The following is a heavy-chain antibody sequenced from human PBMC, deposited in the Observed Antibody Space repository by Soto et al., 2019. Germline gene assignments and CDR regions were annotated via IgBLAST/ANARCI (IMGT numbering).Heavy chain of an antibody. CDR2: INTDGSRA. Sequence: EVQLVESGGDLVQPGGSLRLSCAASGFTFSNYWMHWVRQAPGKGLMWVSRINTDGSRATYADSVQGRFGISRDNAKNTVYLQMNSLRAEDTAVYYCARVKFGSYDWVAPWGQGTLVTVSS. V-gene: IGHV3-74*01. CDR1: GFTFSNYW. J-gene: IGHJ5*02. CDR3: ARVKFGSYDWVAP. D-gene: IGHD3-16*01.